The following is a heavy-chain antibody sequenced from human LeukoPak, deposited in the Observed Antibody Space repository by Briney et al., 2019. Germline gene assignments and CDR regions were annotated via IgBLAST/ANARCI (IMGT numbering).Heavy chain of an antibody. CDR2: INPGRDST. CDR1: GYTFSSYY. CDR3: ARDVGSGTYMFDF. J-gene: IGHJ4*02. D-gene: IGHD6-19*01. Sequence: ASVKVSCKASGYTFSSYYIHWVRQAPGQGLEWMGTINPGRDSTSYAQKFQGRVIMTRDTSTSTVDMDLSSLRSDDTAVYYCARDVGSGTYMFDFWGQGTLVTVSS. V-gene: IGHV1-46*01.